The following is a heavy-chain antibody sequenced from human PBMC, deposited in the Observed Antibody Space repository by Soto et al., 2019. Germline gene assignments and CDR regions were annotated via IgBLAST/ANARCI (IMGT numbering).Heavy chain of an antibody. V-gene: IGHV4-61*01. J-gene: IGHJ4*02. CDR3: ARGRTYCSSTSCYLAPYVDY. Sequence: QVQLQESGPGLVKPSETLSLTCTVSGGSVSSGSYYWSWIRQPPGKGLEWIGYIYYSGSTNYNPSLKSRVTISVDTSKNQFSLKLSSVTAADTAVYYCARGRTYCSSTSCYLAPYVDYWGQGTLVTVSS. CDR1: GGSVSSGSYY. D-gene: IGHD2-2*01. CDR2: IYYSGST.